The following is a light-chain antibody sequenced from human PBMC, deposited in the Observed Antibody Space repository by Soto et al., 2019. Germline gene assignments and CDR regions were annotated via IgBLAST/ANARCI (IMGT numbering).Light chain of an antibody. CDR1: QSVSAY. J-gene: IGKJ1*01. Sequence: EIVLTQSPATLSFSPGERATLSCRASQSVSAYFAWYQQKPGQAPRLLIYDASTRATVIPARFSGSGFGTNFTLTIRSLEPEDFTVYYCQQRSIWSLTFGQGNKVAI. CDR2: DAS. V-gene: IGKV3-11*01. CDR3: QQRSIWSLT.